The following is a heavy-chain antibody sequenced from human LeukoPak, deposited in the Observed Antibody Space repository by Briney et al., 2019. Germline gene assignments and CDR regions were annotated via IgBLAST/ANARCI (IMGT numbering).Heavy chain of an antibody. D-gene: IGHD2-2*01. V-gene: IGHV3-21*01. CDR2: ISSSSSYI. CDR1: GFTFSSYS. CDR3: ARRSICSSTSCYWGYFDY. J-gene: IGHJ4*02. Sequence: GGSLRLSCAASGFTFSSYSMNWVRQAPGKGLEWVSSISSSSSYIYYADSVKGRFTIYRDNSKNSLYLQMNSLRAEDTAVYYCARRSICSSTSCYWGYFDYWGQGTLVTVSS.